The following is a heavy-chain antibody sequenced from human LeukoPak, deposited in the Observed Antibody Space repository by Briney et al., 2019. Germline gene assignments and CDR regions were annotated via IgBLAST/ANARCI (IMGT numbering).Heavy chain of an antibody. J-gene: IGHJ6*04. CDR2: ISSSGSTI. CDR1: GITFSNSW. D-gene: IGHD3-10*02. CDR3: AELGITMIGGV. V-gene: IGHV3-48*03. Sequence: GGSLRLSCTTSGITFSNSWMSCVRQAPGKGLEWVSYISSSGSTIYYADSVKGRFTISRDNAKNPLYLQMNSLRAEDTAVYYCAELGITMIGGVWGKGTTVTISS.